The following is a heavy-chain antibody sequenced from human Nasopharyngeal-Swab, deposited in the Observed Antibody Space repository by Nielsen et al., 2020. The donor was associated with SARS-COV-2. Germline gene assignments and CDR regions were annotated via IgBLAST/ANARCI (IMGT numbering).Heavy chain of an antibody. D-gene: IGHD1-26*01. CDR3: ARKRPGVGEGSYYFDY. CDR1: GFSISSTF. J-gene: IGHJ4*02. CDR2: INSAGEG. V-gene: IGHV3-53*05. Sequence: GGSLRLSCAVSGFSISSTFINWVRQAPGKGLEWISLINSAGEGVYGDSVKGRFTISRDTSKNTVSLQMNSLRAEDTAVYYCARKRPGVGEGSYYFDYWGQGTLVTVSS.